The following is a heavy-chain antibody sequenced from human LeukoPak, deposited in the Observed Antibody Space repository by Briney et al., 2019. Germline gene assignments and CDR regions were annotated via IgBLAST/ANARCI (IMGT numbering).Heavy chain of an antibody. CDR2: INPDGSIA. V-gene: IGHV3-74*01. CDR3: AKDLSGGSY. J-gene: IGHJ4*02. CDR1: GFTLSIYW. D-gene: IGHD1-26*01. Sequence: PGGSLRLSCVGAGFTLSIYWMYWIRQSPGKGLLWVARINPDGSIADYTDSVKGRFTISRDNVKNTLYLQMNSLRAEDTAVYYCAKDLSGGSYWGQGTLVTVSS.